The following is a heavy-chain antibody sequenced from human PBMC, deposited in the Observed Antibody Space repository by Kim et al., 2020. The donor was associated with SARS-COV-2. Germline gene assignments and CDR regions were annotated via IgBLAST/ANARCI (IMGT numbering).Heavy chain of an antibody. Sequence: SETCYVDSVKGRFTISRDNAKKSLYLQMNSLRAEDTAVYYCARGVYSFDYWGQGTLVTVSS. CDR3: ARGVYSFDY. J-gene: IGHJ4*02. V-gene: IGHV3-7*01. D-gene: IGHD1-26*01. CDR2: SET.